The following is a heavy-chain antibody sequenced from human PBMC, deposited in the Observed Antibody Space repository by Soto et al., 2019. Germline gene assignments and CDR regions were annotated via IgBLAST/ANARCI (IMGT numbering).Heavy chain of an antibody. CDR2: IKQDGSEK. J-gene: IGHJ4*02. CDR3: ARDQGGYYSDFDY. CDR1: GFTFSSYW. Sequence: EVQLVESGGGLVQPGGSLRLSCAASGFTFSSYWMSWVRQAPGKGLEWVANIKQDGSEKYYVDSVKGRFTISRDTAKDALYLQMNSLRAEDAAVYYCARDQGGYYSDFDYWGQGTLVTVSS. V-gene: IGHV3-7*03. D-gene: IGHD3-22*01.